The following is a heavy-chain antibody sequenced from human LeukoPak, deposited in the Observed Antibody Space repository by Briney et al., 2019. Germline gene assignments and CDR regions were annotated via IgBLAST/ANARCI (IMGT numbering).Heavy chain of an antibody. Sequence: GGSLRLSCTSSGFIFSSYWMTWVRQAPGKGLEWVANIKQDGSAKNYVDSVKGRFTISRDNGKNSLYLQMNSLRAEDTAVYYCAKSRESSWAQFDYWGQGTLVTVSS. V-gene: IGHV3-7*03. CDR1: GFIFSSYW. J-gene: IGHJ4*02. CDR2: IKQDGSAK. D-gene: IGHD6-13*01. CDR3: AKSRESSWAQFDY.